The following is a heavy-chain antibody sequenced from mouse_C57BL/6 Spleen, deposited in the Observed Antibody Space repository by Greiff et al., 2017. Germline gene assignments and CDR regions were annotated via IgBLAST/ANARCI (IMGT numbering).Heavy chain of an antibody. CDR3: AREDGYYPCAD. Sequence: QVQLQQSGAELVRPGTSVKVSCKASGYAFTNYLIEWVKQRPGQGLEWIGVINPGSGGTNYNEKFKGKATLTADKSSSTAYMQLSSLTSEDAAVYCCAREDGYYPCADWGQGTLVTVSA. V-gene: IGHV1-54*01. CDR2: INPGSGGT. J-gene: IGHJ3*01. CDR1: GYAFTNYL. D-gene: IGHD2-3*01.